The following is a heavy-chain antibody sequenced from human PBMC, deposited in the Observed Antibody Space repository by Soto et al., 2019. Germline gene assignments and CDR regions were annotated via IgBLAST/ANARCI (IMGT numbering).Heavy chain of an antibody. D-gene: IGHD6-19*01. CDR2: INPSGGSS. CDR3: ARDLSSYSSGWYDV. CDR1: GYTFTSYY. Sequence: QVQLVQSGAEVKKPGASVKVSCKASGYTFTSYYMHWVRQAPGQGLEWMGIINPSGGSSNYAQKFQGRVTMTMDTSTSTVYLELSSLRSEDTAVYYGARDLSSYSSGWYDVWGRGTLVTVSS. V-gene: IGHV1-46*01. J-gene: IGHJ2*01.